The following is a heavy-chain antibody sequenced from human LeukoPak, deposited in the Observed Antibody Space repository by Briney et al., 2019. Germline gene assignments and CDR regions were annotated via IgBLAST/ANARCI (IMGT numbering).Heavy chain of an antibody. CDR2: ISGSGGST. CDR1: GFTLSSYA. CDR3: AKDHYGDYVPYYFDY. V-gene: IGHV3-23*01. D-gene: IGHD4-17*01. J-gene: IGHJ4*02. Sequence: GGSLRLSCAASGFTLSSYAMSWVRQAPGKGREWVSDISGSGGSTYYADSVKGRFTISRDNSKNTLYLQMNSLRAEDTAVYYCAKDHYGDYVPYYFDYWGQGTLVTVSS.